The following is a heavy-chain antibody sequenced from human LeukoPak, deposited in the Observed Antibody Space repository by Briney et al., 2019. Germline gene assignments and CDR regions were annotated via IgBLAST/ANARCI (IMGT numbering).Heavy chain of an antibody. D-gene: IGHD3-22*01. V-gene: IGHV4-31*03. CDR3: ARAPPYYYDSSGYWD. J-gene: IGHJ4*02. Sequence: SETLSLTCTVSGGSISSGGYYWSWIRQHPGKGLEWIGYIYYSGSTYSNPSLKSRVTISVDTSKNQFSLKLNSVTAADTAVYYCARAPPYYYDSSGYWDWGQGTLVTVSS. CDR1: GGSISSGGYY. CDR2: IYYSGST.